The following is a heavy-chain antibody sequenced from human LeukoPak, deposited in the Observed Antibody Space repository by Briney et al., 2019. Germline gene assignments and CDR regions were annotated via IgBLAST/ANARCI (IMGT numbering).Heavy chain of an antibody. D-gene: IGHD5-18*01. Sequence: QPGRSLRLSCAASGFTFSSYGMHWVRRAPGKGLEWVAVIWYDGSNKYYADSVKGRFTISRDNSKNTLYLQMNSLRAEDTAVYYCAREVVDTAMVTCGLDYWGQGTLVTVSS. CDR2: IWYDGSNK. J-gene: IGHJ4*02. V-gene: IGHV3-33*01. CDR1: GFTFSSYG. CDR3: AREVVDTAMVTCGLDY.